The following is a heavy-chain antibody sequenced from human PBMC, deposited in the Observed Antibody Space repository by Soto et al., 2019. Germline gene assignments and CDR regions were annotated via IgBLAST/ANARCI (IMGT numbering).Heavy chain of an antibody. V-gene: IGHV1-69*13. CDR3: ARITGTTSSDFDY. J-gene: IGHJ4*02. CDR2: IIPIFGTA. CDR1: GGTFGSYA. D-gene: IGHD1-7*01. Sequence: ASVKVSCKASGGTFGSYAISWVRQAPGQGLEWMGGIIPIFGTANYAQKFQGRVTITADESTSTAYMELSSLRSEDTAVYYCARITGTTSSDFDYWGQGTLVTVSS.